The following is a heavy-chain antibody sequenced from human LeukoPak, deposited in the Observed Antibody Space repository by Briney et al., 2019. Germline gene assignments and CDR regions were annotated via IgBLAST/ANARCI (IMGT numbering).Heavy chain of an antibody. J-gene: IGHJ4*02. CDR2: INHSGTI. D-gene: IGHD3-10*01. V-gene: IGHV4-34*01. Sequence: PSETLSLTCAVYGASFSTNYWIWIRQPPGKGLEWLGEINHSGTITYKPSLKSRLTISADTSKNHFSLKLSSVTAADTAVYYCARYCGSENYCISYWGQGTLVTVSS. CDR3: ARYCGSENYCISY. CDR1: GASFSTNY.